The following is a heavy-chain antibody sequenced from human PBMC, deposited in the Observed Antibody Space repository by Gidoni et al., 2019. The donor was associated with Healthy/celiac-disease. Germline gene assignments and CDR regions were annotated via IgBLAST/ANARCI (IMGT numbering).Heavy chain of an antibody. CDR3: TRDFGYYGIDY. CDR2: IRSKAYGGTT. D-gene: IGHD3-22*01. Sequence: EVQLVESGGGLVQPVRSLRLSCTASGFTFGDYAMSWVRQAPGKGLEWVGFIRSKAYGGTTEYAASVKGRFTISRDDSKSIAYLQMNSLKTEDTAVYYCTRDFGYYGIDYWGQGTLVTVSS. V-gene: IGHV3-49*04. CDR1: GFTFGDYA. J-gene: IGHJ4*02.